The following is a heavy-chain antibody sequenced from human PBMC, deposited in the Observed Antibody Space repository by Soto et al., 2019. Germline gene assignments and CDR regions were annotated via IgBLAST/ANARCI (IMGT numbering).Heavy chain of an antibody. V-gene: IGHV4-4*07. CDR3: AREGSYSAYNFAHGIQLWSFDF. Sequence: PSETLSLTCTVSGDTITSFYWSWVRQPAGKGLEWIGRIFSSGSTSFNPSLESRVAMPVDTSKNHFSLNLSPVTAADMAVYYCAREGSYSAYNFAHGIQLWSFDFWGQGALVTVSS. CDR2: IFSSGST. D-gene: IGHD5-12*01. J-gene: IGHJ4*02. CDR1: GDTITSFY.